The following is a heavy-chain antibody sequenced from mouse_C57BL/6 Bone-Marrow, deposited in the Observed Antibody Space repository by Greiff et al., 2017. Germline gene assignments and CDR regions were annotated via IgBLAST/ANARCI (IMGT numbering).Heavy chain of an antibody. V-gene: IGHV1-85*01. CDR3: ARDYGSSYWDFDV. D-gene: IGHD1-1*01. CDR1: GYTFTSYD. Sequence: QVQLQQSGPELVKPGASVKLSCKASGYTFTSYDINWVKQRPGQGLEWIGWIYPRDGSTKYNEKFKGKATLTVDTYSSTAYMELHSLTYAGSAVYFCARDYGSSYWDFDVWGTGTTVTVSS. CDR2: IYPRDGST. J-gene: IGHJ1*03.